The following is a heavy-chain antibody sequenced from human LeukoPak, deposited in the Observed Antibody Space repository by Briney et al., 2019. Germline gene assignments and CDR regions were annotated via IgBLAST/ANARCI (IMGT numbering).Heavy chain of an antibody. CDR3: AKGRFIVLLTATDAFDP. CDR1: GFTFSSYA. D-gene: IGHD2-21*02. J-gene: IGHJ5*02. V-gene: IGHV3-23*01. Sequence: PGGSLRLSCAASGFTFSSYAMSWVRQAPGKGLEWVSAISGSGGSTYYADSVKGRFTISRDNSKNTLYLQVNSLRAEDTAVYYCAKGRFIVLLTATDAFDPWGQGTLVTVAS. CDR2: ISGSGGST.